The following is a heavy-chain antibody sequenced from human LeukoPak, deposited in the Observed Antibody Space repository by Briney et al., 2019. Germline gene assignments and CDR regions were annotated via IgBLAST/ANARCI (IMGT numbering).Heavy chain of an antibody. CDR3: ARELDYGDYTTYDAFDI. CDR2: ISYDGSNK. Sequence: TGGSLRLSCAASGFTFSSYAMHWVRQAPGKGLEWVAVISYDGSNKYYADSVKGRFTISRDNSKNTLYLQMNSLRAEDTAVYYCARELDYGDYTTYDAFDIWGQGTMVTVSS. CDR1: GFTFSSYA. J-gene: IGHJ3*02. V-gene: IGHV3-30-3*01. D-gene: IGHD4-17*01.